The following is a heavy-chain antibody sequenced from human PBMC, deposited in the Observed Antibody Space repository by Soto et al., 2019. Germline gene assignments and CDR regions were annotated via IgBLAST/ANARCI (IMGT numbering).Heavy chain of an antibody. CDR1: GFTFSSYW. CDR2: INSDGSST. J-gene: IGHJ4*02. V-gene: IGHV3-74*01. Sequence: GGSLRLSCAASGFTFSSYWMHWVRQAPGKGLVWVSRINSDGSSTSYADSVKGRFTISRDNAKNTLYLQMNSPRAEDTAVYYCARAYYYDSSGYYSLDYWGQGTLVTVSS. CDR3: ARAYYYDSSGYYSLDY. D-gene: IGHD3-22*01.